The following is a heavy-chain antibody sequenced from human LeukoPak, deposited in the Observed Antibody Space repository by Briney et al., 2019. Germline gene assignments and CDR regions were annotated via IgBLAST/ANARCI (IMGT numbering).Heavy chain of an antibody. D-gene: IGHD2-21*01. CDR1: GFTVSSNY. V-gene: IGHV3-53*05. Sequence: GGSLRLSCAASGFTVSSNYMSWVRQAPGKGLEWASVIYSGGSTYYADSVKGRFTISRDNSKNTLYLQMNSLRAEDTAVYYCARHISRTGAFDIWGQGTMVTVSS. CDR3: ARHISRTGAFDI. CDR2: IYSGGST. J-gene: IGHJ3*02.